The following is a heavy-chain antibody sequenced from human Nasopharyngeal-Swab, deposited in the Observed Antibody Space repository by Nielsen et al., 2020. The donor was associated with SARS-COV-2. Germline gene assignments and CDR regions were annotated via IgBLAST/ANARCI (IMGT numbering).Heavy chain of an antibody. CDR2: ISYDGSNK. D-gene: IGHD5-12*01. Sequence: WIRQPPGKGLEWVAVISYDGSNKCYADSVKGRFTISRDNSKNTLCLQMNSLRAEDTAVYYCAKGGYSGYDPLGMDVWGQGTTVTVSS. CDR3: AKGGYSGYDPLGMDV. J-gene: IGHJ6*02. V-gene: IGHV3-30*18.